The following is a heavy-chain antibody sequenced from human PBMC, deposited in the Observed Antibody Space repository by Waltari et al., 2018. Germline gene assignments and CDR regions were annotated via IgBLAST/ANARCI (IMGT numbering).Heavy chain of an antibody. V-gene: IGHV3-21*01. D-gene: IGHD3-16*01. CDR1: GFIFSSYS. CDR2: ISNSGSFV. Sequence: QLVDSGGGLVKPGGSLRLSCAASGFIFSSYSMHWVRQAPGKGVEWVSSISNSGSFVYCGDSVKGRFTISRDNAKNSLSLQMNNLRVEDTAVYYCTRGVRLEAAWVSYNWFDTWGQGTLVTVSS. J-gene: IGHJ5*02. CDR3: TRGVRLEAAWVSYNWFDT.